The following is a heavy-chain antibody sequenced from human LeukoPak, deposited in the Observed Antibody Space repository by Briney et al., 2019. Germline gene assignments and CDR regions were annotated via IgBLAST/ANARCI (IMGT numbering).Heavy chain of an antibody. V-gene: IGHV1-2*06. Sequence: ASVKVSCKASGYTFTSYYMHWVRQAPGQGLEWMGRINPNSGGTNYAQKFQGRVTMTRDTSISTAYMELSRLRSDDTAVYYCARVGCSGGSCYRSIFDYWGQGTLVTVSS. D-gene: IGHD2-15*01. CDR2: INPNSGGT. J-gene: IGHJ4*02. CDR1: GYTFTSYY. CDR3: ARVGCSGGSCYRSIFDY.